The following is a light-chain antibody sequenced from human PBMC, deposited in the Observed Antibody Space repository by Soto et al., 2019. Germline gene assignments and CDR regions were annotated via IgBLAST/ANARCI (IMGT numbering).Light chain of an antibody. V-gene: IGLV2-8*01. CDR2: EVS. J-gene: IGLJ3*02. CDR1: SSDVGGYNY. CDR3: SSYAGSSTWV. Sequence: QSVPTQPPSASGSPGQSATISCTGTSSDVGGYNYVSWYQQYPGKAPKLMIYEVSKRPSGVPDRFSGSKSGNTASLTVSGRQAEEEADYYGSSYAGSSTWVFGGGTKLTVL.